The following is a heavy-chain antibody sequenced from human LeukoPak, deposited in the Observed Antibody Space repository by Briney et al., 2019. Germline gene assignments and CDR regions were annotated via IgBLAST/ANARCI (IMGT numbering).Heavy chain of an antibody. CDR2: INSDGSST. V-gene: IGHV3-74*01. D-gene: IGHD5-12*01. J-gene: IGHJ4*02. CDR1: GITFSSYW. Sequence: GGSLRLSCAASGITFSSYWMHWVRQAPGKGLVWVSRINSDGSSTSYADSVKGRFTISRDNAKNTLYLQMNSLRAEDTAVYYCARVGYSGYDHFDYWGQGTLVTVSS. CDR3: ARVGYSGYDHFDY.